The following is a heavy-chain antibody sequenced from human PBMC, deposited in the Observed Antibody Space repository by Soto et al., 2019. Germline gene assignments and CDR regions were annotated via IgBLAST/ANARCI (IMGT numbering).Heavy chain of an antibody. CDR2: ISGSGGRT. V-gene: IGHV3-23*01. CDR3: AKDLGSPEPQMLGAFDY. D-gene: IGHD3-10*01. CDR1: GFTFSSYA. Sequence: EVQLLESGGGLVQPGGSLRLSCGASGFTFSSYAMTWVRQAPGKGLEWVSGISGSGGRTYYADPVKGRFTISRDSSKNTLKLQMNSMRAEDTTVYYCAKDLGSPEPQMLGAFDYRGQGTLVSVSS. J-gene: IGHJ4*02.